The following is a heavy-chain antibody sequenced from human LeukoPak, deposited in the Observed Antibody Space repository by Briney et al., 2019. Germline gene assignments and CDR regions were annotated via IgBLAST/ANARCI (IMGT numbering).Heavy chain of an antibody. J-gene: IGHJ4*02. D-gene: IGHD6-13*01. Sequence: GASVKVSCKASGYTFTGYYMHWVRQAPGQGLEWMGWINPNSGGTNYAQKFQGRVTMTRDTSISTAYMELSRLRSDDTAVYHCATHSLSGSWYDYWGQGTLVTVSS. CDR3: ATHSLSGSWYDY. CDR1: GYTFTGYY. V-gene: IGHV1-2*02. CDR2: INPNSGGT.